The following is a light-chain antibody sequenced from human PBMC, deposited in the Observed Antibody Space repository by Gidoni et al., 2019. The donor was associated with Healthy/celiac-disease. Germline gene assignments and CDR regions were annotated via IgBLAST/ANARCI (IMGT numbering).Light chain of an antibody. CDR1: QSLLHSNGYNY. Sequence: DIVMTQSPLSLPVTPGEPASISCRSSQSLLHSNGYNYLDWYLQKPGQSPQLLIYLGSNRASGVPDRFGGSGSGTEFTLKISRVEAEDVGVYYCMQALQTPWTFGQGTKVEIK. V-gene: IGKV2-28*01. CDR3: MQALQTPWT. J-gene: IGKJ1*01. CDR2: LGS.